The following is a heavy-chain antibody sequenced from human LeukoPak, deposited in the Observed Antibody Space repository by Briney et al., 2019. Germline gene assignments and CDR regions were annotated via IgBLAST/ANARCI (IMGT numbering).Heavy chain of an antibody. CDR2: INPSGGNT. J-gene: IGHJ2*01. CDR3: ARDLRRFEYNRDWYSDL. V-gene: IGHV1-46*01. D-gene: IGHD1-1*01. Sequence: ASVKVSCKASGYTFTSYYLHWVGQAPGQGLEWMGMINPSGGNTTYAQKFQGRVTKTRDTSTTTVYMELSSLRSEDTAVYYCARDLRRFEYNRDWYSDLWGRGTLVTVSS. CDR1: GYTFTSYY.